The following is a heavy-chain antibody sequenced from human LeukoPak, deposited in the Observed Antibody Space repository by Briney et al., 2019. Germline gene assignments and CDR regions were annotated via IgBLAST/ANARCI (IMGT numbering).Heavy chain of an antibody. Sequence: TGGSLRLSCAASGFTFSSYSMNWVRQAPGKGLEWVSYISSSSSTIYYADSVKGRFTISRDNAKNSLYLQMNSLRAEDTAVYYCARGLYRADYWGQGTLVTVSS. D-gene: IGHD1-26*01. CDR3: ARGLYRADY. V-gene: IGHV3-48*04. CDR2: ISSSSSTI. J-gene: IGHJ4*02. CDR1: GFTFSSYS.